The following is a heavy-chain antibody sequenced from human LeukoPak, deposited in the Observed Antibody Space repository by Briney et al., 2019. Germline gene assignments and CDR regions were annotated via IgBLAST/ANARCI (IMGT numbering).Heavy chain of an antibody. V-gene: IGHV1-69*13. D-gene: IGHD4-17*01. J-gene: IGHJ4*02. CDR1: GGTFSSYA. Sequence: AASVKVSCKASGGTFSSYAISWVRQAPGQGLEWMGGIIPIFGTANYAQKFQGRVTITADESTSTAYMELSSLRSEDTAVYYCARDYGSYYFDYWGQGTLVTVSS. CDR3: ARDYGSYYFDY. CDR2: IIPIFGTA.